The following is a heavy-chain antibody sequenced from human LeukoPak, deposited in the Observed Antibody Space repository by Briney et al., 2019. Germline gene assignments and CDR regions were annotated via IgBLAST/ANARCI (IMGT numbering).Heavy chain of an antibody. CDR1: GGSFSGYY. D-gene: IGHD4/OR15-4a*01. V-gene: IGHV4-34*01. CDR2: INHSGST. CDR3: ARAPDPTIHSGTDV. J-gene: IGHJ6*02. Sequence: PSETLSLTCAVYGGSFSGYYWSWIRQPPGKGLEWIGEINHSGSTNYNPSLKSRVTISVDTSKNQFSLKLSSVTAADTAVYYCARAPDPTIHSGTDVWGQGTTVTVSS.